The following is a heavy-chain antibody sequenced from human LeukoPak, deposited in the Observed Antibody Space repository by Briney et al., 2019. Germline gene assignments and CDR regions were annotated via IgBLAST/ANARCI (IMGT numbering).Heavy chain of an antibody. J-gene: IGHJ4*02. Sequence: GGSLRLSCAASGFTFSSYGMHWVRQAPGKGLEWVAVIWCDGSNKYYADSVKGRFTISRDDSKNTLYLQMNSLRAEDTAVYYCAKEEYYYGSGSYYNFDYWGQGTLVTVSS. CDR2: IWCDGSNK. CDR1: GFTFSSYG. D-gene: IGHD3-10*01. V-gene: IGHV3-33*06. CDR3: AKEEYYYGSGSYYNFDY.